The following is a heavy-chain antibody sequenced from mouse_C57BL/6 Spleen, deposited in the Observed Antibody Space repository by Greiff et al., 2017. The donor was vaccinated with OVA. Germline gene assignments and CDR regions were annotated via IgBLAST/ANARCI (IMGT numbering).Heavy chain of an antibody. J-gene: IGHJ3*01. D-gene: IGHD2-1*01. CDR1: GYTFTSYW. CDR3: AREGYYAFAY. CDR2: IYPSDSET. V-gene: IGHV1-61*01. Sequence: QVQLQQPGAELVRPGSSVKLSCKASGYTFTSYWMDWVKQRPGQGLEWIGNIYPSDSETHYNQKFKDKATLTVDKSSSTAYMQLSSLTSEDSAVYYCAREGYYAFAYWGQGTLVTVSA.